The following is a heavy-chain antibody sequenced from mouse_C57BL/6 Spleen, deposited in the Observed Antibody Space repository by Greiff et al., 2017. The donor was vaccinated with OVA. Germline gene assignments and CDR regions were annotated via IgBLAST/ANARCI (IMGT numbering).Heavy chain of an antibody. D-gene: IGHD2-4*01. J-gene: IGHJ4*01. V-gene: IGHV1-55*01. CDR1: GYTFTSYW. CDR3: ARWRLPHYYAMDY. CDR2: IYPGSGST. Sequence: QVQLKQPGAELVKPGASVKMSCKASGYTFTSYWITWVKQRPGQGLEWIGDIYPGSGSTNYNEKFKSKATLTVDTSSSTAYMQLSSLTSEDSAVYYCARWRLPHYYAMDYWGQGTSVTVSS.